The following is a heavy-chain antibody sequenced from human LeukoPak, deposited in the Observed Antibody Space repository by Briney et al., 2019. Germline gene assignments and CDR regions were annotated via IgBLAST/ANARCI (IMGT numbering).Heavy chain of an antibody. D-gene: IGHD1-26*01. J-gene: IGHJ3*02. Sequence: PSETLSLTCSVSGVSINDHYWTWVRQPAGRGLEWIGHIYISGSTDYNPSLKSRVTLSVDMSKNQFSLRLTSVTAADTAVYYCARGQPSLYSGSYSPHAFDIWGQGTMVTVSS. CDR1: GVSINDHY. CDR2: IYISGST. V-gene: IGHV4-4*07. CDR3: ARGQPSLYSGSYSPHAFDI.